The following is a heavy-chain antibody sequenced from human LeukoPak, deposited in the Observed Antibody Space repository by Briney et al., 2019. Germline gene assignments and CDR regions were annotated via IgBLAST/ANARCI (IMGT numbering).Heavy chain of an antibody. CDR3: AKGYTFHGVAHDSGYFDY. CDR1: GFTFDDYA. CDR2: ISWNSGSI. D-gene: IGHD3-3*01. V-gene: IGHV3-9*03. Sequence: GRSLRLSCAASGFTFDDYAMHWVRQAPGKGLEWVSGISWNSGSIGYADSVKGRFTISRDNAKSSLYLQMNSLRNEDMAFYFCAKGYTFHGVAHDSGYFDYWGQGTLVTVSS. J-gene: IGHJ4*02.